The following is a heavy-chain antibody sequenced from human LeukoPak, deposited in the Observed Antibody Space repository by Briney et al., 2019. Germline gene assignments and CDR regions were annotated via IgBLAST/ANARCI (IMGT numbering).Heavy chain of an antibody. CDR3: AREDCSGGSCYYDENWFDP. CDR1: GFTFSSYW. J-gene: IGHJ5*02. V-gene: IGHV3-7*01. CDR2: IKQDGSEK. D-gene: IGHD2-15*01. Sequence: GGSLRLSCAASGFTFSSYWMSWVRQAPGKGLKWVANIKQDGSEKYYVDSVKGRFTISRDNAKNSLYLQMNSLRAEDTAVYYCAREDCSGGSCYYDENWFDPWGQGTLVTVSS.